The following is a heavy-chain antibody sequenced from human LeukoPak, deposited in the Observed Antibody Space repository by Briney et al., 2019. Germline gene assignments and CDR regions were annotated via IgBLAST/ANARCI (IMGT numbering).Heavy chain of an antibody. Sequence: SETLSLTCTVSGGSISSYYWSWIRQPPGKGLEWIGDIYYSGSTNYNPSLESRVTISVDTSKNQFSLKLSSVTAADTAVYYCTRGRFQLWPHYYFDYWGQGTLVTVSS. CDR2: IYYSGST. CDR1: GGSISSYY. J-gene: IGHJ4*02. V-gene: IGHV4-59*01. D-gene: IGHD5-18*01. CDR3: TRGRFQLWPHYYFDY.